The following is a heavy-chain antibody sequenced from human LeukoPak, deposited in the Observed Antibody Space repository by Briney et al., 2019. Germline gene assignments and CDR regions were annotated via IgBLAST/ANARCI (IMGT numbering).Heavy chain of an antibody. D-gene: IGHD3-10*01. Sequence: SQTLSLTCAISGDSVSRNNVAWNWIRQSPSRGLEWLGRTNYRSKWYNDYADSVKSRITINPDTSKNQVSLQLSSVTPEDTAVYYCARVTASGSHDYWGQGTMVTVSS. J-gene: IGHJ4*02. CDR2: TNYRSKWYN. CDR1: GDSVSRNNVA. V-gene: IGHV6-1*01. CDR3: ARVTASGSHDY.